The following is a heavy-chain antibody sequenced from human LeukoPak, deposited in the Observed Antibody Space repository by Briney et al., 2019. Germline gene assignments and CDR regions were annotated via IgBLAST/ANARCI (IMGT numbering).Heavy chain of an antibody. D-gene: IGHD6-13*01. CDR3: ASQREQQLVSHYYYYMDV. V-gene: IGHV5-51*01. J-gene: IGHJ6*03. CDR1: GYSFTSYW. Sequence: GESLKISCKGSGYSFTSYWIGWVRQMPGKGLEWVGIIYPGDSDTRYSPSLQGQVTISADKSISTAYLQWSSLKASDTAMYYCASQREQQLVSHYYYYMDVWGKGTTVTVSS. CDR2: IYPGDSDT.